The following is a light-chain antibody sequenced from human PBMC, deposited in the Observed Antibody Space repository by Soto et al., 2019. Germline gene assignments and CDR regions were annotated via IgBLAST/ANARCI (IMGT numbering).Light chain of an antibody. CDR3: QQYYSYPWT. CDR1: QGISSY. J-gene: IGKJ1*01. Sequence: PLTPSPASLAASPGARVTITCRASQGISSYLAWYQQKPGKAPKLLIYAASTLQSGVPSRFSGSGSGTDFTLTISCLQSEDFATYYCQQYYSYPWTFGQGTKVDIK. V-gene: IGKV1-8*01. CDR2: AAS.